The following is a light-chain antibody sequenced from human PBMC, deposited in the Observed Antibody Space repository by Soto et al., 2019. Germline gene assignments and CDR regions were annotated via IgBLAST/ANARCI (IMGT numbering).Light chain of an antibody. CDR1: QDINRW. Sequence: DIQMTQSPSSVSASVGDRVTITCWASQDINRWLAWHQQKPGKAPNLLIFSASSLQSGVPSRFSGRGSGTDFTLTITNLQPEDAATYYCQQGHSFPLTFGPGTKVDLK. CDR3: QQGHSFPLT. V-gene: IGKV1-12*01. J-gene: IGKJ3*01. CDR2: SAS.